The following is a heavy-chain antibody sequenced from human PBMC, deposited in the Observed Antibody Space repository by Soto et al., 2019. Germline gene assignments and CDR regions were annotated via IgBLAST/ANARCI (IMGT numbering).Heavy chain of an antibody. CDR2: INPNNGAT. V-gene: IGHV1-2*02. Sequence: QVQLVQSGAEVKKPGASVKVSCKAPRYIFTAYFMHWVRQAPGQGLEWMGWINPNNGATHYGLSFQGRVTMPRDTSISTADLELSSLRSDDTAVYYCAPPDPGARFDPWGQGTLVIVSS. CDR1: RYIFTAYF. CDR3: APPDPGARFDP. J-gene: IGHJ5*02.